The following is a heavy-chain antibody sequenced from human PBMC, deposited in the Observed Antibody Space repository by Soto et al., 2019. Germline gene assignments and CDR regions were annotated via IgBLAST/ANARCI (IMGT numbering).Heavy chain of an antibody. V-gene: IGHV4-30-4*01. D-gene: IGHD5-12*01. CDR2: IYDSGSS. CDR1: CGSVSSGDYF. Sequence: PSETLSLTCTVSCGSVSSGDYFWSWIRQPPGKGLEWIGYIYDSGSSYYNPSLKSRVTMSVDTSKNQFSLKLRSVTAADTAMYYCAREKGYISGPKNFDSWGQGTLVTVSS. CDR3: AREKGYISGPKNFDS. J-gene: IGHJ4*02.